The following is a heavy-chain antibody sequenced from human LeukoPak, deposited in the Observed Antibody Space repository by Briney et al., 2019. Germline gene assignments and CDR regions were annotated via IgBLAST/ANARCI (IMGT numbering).Heavy chain of an antibody. J-gene: IGHJ4*02. CDR2: ISAYNGNT. CDR3: ARDVAEYYDSSGYFH. Sequence: ASVKVSCKASGYTFTSYGISWVRQAPGQGLEWMGWISAYNGNTNYAQKLQGRVTMTTDTSTSTAYMELSSLRSDDAAVYYCARDVAEYYDSSGYFHWGQGTLVTVSS. V-gene: IGHV1-18*01. D-gene: IGHD3-22*01. CDR1: GYTFTSYG.